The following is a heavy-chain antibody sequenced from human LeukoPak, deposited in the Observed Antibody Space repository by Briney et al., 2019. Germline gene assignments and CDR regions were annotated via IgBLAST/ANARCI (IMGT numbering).Heavy chain of an antibody. Sequence: GSLRLSCAASGFTFSTFAMIWVRQPPGKGLEWVSSIFPSGGEIHYADSVKGRFTISRDNSKNTLYLQMNSLRAEDTAVYYCAKDLQWLEGRWGQGTLVTVSS. J-gene: IGHJ4*02. CDR1: GFTFSTFA. CDR3: AKDLQWLEGR. V-gene: IGHV3-23*01. D-gene: IGHD6-19*01. CDR2: IFPSGGEI.